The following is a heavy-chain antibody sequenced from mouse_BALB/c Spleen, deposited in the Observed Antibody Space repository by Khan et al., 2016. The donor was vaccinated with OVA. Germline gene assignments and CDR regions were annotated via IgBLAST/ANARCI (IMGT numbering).Heavy chain of an antibody. Sequence: EVQLQESGPGLVKPSQSLSLTCTVTGYSITSDYAWNWIRQFPGNKLEWMGYISYSGRTSYNQSLKSRISITRDTSTNQFFLQLNSVTTEDTATYYCARSVTITTVVATDFDYWGQGTTLTVSS. V-gene: IGHV3-2*02. CDR2: ISYSGRT. CDR3: ARSVTITTVVATDFDY. CDR1: GYSITSDYA. D-gene: IGHD1-1*01. J-gene: IGHJ2*01.